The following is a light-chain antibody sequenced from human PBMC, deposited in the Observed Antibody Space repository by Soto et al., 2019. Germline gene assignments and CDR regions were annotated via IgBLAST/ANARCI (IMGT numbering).Light chain of an antibody. J-gene: IGKJ3*01. Sequence: DIQMTQSPSSLSASVGERVTITCQASHDITKDLNWYQQKPGQAPKLLIYDASNLETGVPSRFSGSGSGTDFTFTISSLQPEDFATYYCQQYDNLLFTFGPGSKGDVK. V-gene: IGKV1-33*01. CDR1: HDITKD. CDR2: DAS. CDR3: QQYDNLLFT.